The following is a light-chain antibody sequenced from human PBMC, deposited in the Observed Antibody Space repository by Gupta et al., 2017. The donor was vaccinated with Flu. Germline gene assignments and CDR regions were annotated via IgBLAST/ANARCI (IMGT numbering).Light chain of an antibody. Sequence: VTISCTGTSSDVGAYNDVSWYQQHPGKAPKLMIYEVSKRPAGVPDRFSGSKSGNTASLTVSGLQAEDEADYYCSSDAGSNNLVFGGGTKLTVL. V-gene: IGLV2-8*01. J-gene: IGLJ2*01. CDR1: SSDVGAYND. CDR3: SSDAGSNNLV. CDR2: EVS.